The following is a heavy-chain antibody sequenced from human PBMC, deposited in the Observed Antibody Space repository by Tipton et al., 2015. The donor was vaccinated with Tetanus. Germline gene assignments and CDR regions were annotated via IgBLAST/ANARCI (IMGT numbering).Heavy chain of an antibody. V-gene: IGHV1-18*01. J-gene: IGHJ4*02. CDR1: GYTISNYG. CDR2: ISVHNGDI. D-gene: IGHD2-15*01. Sequence: QVQLVQSGPEVKKPGASVKVSCKATGYTISNYGISWVRQAPGQGLEWMGRISVHNGDIRYAQSFQGRVTMTIDTSTGTAHMELRNLRPGDTAVYFCARTLAYCSFSACYHLRGYEFWGQGTLVTVSS. CDR3: ARTLAYCSFSACYHLRGYEF.